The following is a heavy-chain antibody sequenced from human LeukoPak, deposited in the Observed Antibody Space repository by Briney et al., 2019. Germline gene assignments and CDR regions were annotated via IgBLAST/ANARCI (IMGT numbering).Heavy chain of an antibody. CDR1: GDSISSTSYY. J-gene: IGHJ4*02. V-gene: IGHV4-39*01. Sequence: PSETLSLTCTVSGDSISSTSYYWGWIRQPPGKGLEWIGSIYYSGSTYYNPSLKSRVTISVDTSKNQFSLKLSSVAAADTAVYYCARSQGMSTVTTIDYWGQGTLVTVSS. CDR3: ARSQGMSTVTTIDY. D-gene: IGHD4-17*01. CDR2: IYYSGST.